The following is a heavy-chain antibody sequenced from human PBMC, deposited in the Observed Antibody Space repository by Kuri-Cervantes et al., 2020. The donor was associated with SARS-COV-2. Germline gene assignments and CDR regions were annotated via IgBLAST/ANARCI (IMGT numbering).Heavy chain of an antibody. V-gene: IGHV4-59*12. CDR3: ARGISRRLALSHYYYYGMDV. CDR1: GGSISSYY. CDR2: IYYSGST. J-gene: IGHJ6*02. Sequence: ESLKISCTVSGGSISSYYWSWIRQPPGKGLEWIGYIYYSGSTNYNPSFKSRVTISVDTSKNQFSLKLSSVTAADTAVYYCARGISRRLALSHYYYYGMDVWGQGTTVTVSS. D-gene: IGHD3-16*01.